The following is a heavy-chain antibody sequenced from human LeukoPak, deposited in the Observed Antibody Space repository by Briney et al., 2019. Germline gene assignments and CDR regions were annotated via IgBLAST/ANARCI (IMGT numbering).Heavy chain of an antibody. Sequence: GGSLRLSCAASGCTLSSYAMHWVRWAPGKGVGGVAVISYDGKNKYYADSVKGRFTISRDNSQTTLSLQLHSLRADDTAVYYCARWLVVITGNWFAPWGQGTLVPVSS. D-gene: IGHD3-22*01. CDR1: GCTLSSYA. V-gene: IGHV3-30*04. J-gene: IGHJ5*02. CDR3: ARWLVVITGNWFAP. CDR2: ISYDGKNK.